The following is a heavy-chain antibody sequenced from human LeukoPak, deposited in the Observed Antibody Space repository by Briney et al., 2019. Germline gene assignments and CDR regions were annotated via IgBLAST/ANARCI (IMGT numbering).Heavy chain of an antibody. CDR3: ARGRHGYINY. Sequence: PSETLSLTCAVYGASFSGYYWSWIRQPPGKGLECIGEVTHSGSTNYNPSLKSRLTISVDTSKQHSSLKPTSVTATDTAVYYCARGRHGYINYWGQGTLVTVSS. CDR2: VTHSGST. D-gene: IGHD5-24*01. J-gene: IGHJ4*01. V-gene: IGHV4-34*01. CDR1: GASFSGYY.